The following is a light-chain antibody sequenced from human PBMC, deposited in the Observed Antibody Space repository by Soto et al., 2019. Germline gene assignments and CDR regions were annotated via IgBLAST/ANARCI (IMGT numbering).Light chain of an antibody. Sequence: DIQMTQSPSSLSASVGDRVTITCRSSQTINNYLNWYPQRPGRAPKLLIYDTSSLQSGVPSRFSGSGSGTVFTLTISSLQPEDLATYYCQQGFTAPPWTFGQGTKVELK. CDR3: QQGFTAPPWT. J-gene: IGKJ1*01. CDR2: DTS. CDR1: QTINNY. V-gene: IGKV1-39*01.